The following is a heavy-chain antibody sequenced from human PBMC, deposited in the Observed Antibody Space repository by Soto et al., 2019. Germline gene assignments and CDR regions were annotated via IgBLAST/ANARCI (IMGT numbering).Heavy chain of an antibody. CDR3: ARVPSPFSIATMFLNWFEP. Sequence: SETLSLTCDVYGGSFSGYIWTWIRQTPGKGLQWIGQINHSGSANYNPSLKSRVTISVHASNSQFSLELSSVTAADTAVYYCARVPSPFSIATMFLNWFEPWGPGTQVTVSS. J-gene: IGHJ5*02. V-gene: IGHV4-34*01. CDR1: GGSFSGYI. D-gene: IGHD3-10*02. CDR2: INHSGSA.